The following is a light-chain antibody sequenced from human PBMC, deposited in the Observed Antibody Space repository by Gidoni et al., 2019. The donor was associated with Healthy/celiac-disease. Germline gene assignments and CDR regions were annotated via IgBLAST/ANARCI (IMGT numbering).Light chain of an antibody. J-gene: IGKJ5*01. Sequence: PGQSPKLLITHASQSFSGVPSRFSGSGSGTDFTLTINSLEAEDAATYYCHQSNSLPITFGQGTRLEIK. CDR2: HAS. V-gene: IGKV6-21*01. CDR3: HQSNSLPIT.